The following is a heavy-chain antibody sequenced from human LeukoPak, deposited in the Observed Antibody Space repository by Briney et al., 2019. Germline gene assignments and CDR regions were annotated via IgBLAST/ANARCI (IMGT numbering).Heavy chain of an antibody. CDR2: ISGSGGST. CDR1: GFTFSSYA. CDR3: ARMPGEIEN. Sequence: GVSLRLSCAASGFTFSSYAMSWVRQAPGKGLEWVSAISGSGGSTYYADSVKRRFTISRDNSKNTLYLQMNSLRAEDTAVYYCARMPGEIENWGQGTLVTVSS. V-gene: IGHV3-23*01. J-gene: IGHJ4*02. D-gene: IGHD3-16*01.